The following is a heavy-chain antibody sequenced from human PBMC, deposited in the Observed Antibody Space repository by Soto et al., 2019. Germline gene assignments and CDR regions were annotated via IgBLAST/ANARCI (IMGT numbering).Heavy chain of an antibody. CDR3: SRDGGQWLVQEDYYYYGMDV. CDR1: GFTFSSYS. D-gene: IGHD6-19*01. Sequence: GGSLRLSCAASGFTFSSYSMNWVRQAPGKGLEWVSYISSSSSTIYYADSVKGRFTISRDNAKNSLYLQMNSLRDEDTAVYYCSRDGGQWLVQEDYYYYGMDVWGQGTTVTVSS. J-gene: IGHJ6*02. V-gene: IGHV3-48*02. CDR2: ISSSSSTI.